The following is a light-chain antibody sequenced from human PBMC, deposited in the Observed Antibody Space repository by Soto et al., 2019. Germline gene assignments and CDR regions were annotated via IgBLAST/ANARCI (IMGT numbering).Light chain of an antibody. J-gene: IGKJ5*01. CDR1: QSVSSN. CDR2: GAS. Sequence: EIVMTQSPATLSVTPVLRATMYFTASQSVSSNLAWYQQKPGQAPRLLIYGASTRATGIAARFSGSGSGTEFTLTISSLQSEDFAVYYCQQYNNWPTITFGQGTRLEI. V-gene: IGKV3-15*01. CDR3: QQYNNWPTIT.